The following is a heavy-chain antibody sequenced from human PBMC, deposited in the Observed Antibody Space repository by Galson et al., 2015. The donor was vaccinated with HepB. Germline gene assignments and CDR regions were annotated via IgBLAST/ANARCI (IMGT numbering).Heavy chain of an antibody. V-gene: IGHV3-30*04. D-gene: IGHD5-24*01. CDR3: ARDRWRGRQDNWFDP. Sequence: SLRLSCAASGFTFSSYAMHWVRQAPGKGLEWVAVISYDGSNKYYADSVKGRFTISRDNSKNTLYLQMNSLRAEDTAVYYRARDRWRGRQDNWFDPWGQGTLVTVSS. CDR2: ISYDGSNK. CDR1: GFTFSSYA. J-gene: IGHJ5*02.